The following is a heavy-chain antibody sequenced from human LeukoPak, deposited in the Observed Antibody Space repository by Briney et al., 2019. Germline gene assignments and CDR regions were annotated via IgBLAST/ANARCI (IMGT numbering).Heavy chain of an antibody. CDR1: GASISSSSYY. V-gene: IGHV4-39*01. J-gene: IGHJ4*02. CDR3: ARLGAHIPAPPDY. Sequence: PSETLSLTCTVSGASISSSSYYWGWIRQPPGKGLEWIAHIYYDGTTRYSPSLRSRVTMYIDTSKDQFSLTLTSVTAADTAIYFCARLGAHIPAPPDYWGQGTLVSVSS. CDR2: IYYDGTT. D-gene: IGHD2-2*01.